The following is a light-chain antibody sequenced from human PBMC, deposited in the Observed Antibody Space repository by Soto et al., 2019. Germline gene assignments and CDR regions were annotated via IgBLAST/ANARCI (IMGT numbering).Light chain of an antibody. Sequence: DIQMTQSPSSLSASVGDRVTITCRASQGIRYALGWYQQKPGTAPKRLIYGASILQNGVPSRFGGSGSGTELTLKISSLQPEDFATYYCLQYNSPPLTFGQGTKVEI. CDR3: LQYNSPPLT. V-gene: IGKV1-17*01. J-gene: IGKJ1*01. CDR1: QGIRYA. CDR2: GAS.